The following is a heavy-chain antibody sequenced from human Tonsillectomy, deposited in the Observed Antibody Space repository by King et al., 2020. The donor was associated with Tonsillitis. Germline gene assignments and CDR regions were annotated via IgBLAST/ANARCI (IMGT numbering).Heavy chain of an antibody. J-gene: IGHJ6*02. CDR1: GYTFTSYY. CDR2: INPSGGST. D-gene: IGHD3-22*01. Sequence: VQLVQSGAEVKKPGASVKVSCKASGYTFTSYYMHWVRQAPGQGLEWMGVINPSGGSTSYAQKFQGRVTMTRDTSTSTVYMELSSLRSEDTAVYYCARTSGITMIVAHGVNYYYGMDVWGQGTTVTVSS. V-gene: IGHV1-46*01. CDR3: ARTSGITMIVAHGVNYYYGMDV.